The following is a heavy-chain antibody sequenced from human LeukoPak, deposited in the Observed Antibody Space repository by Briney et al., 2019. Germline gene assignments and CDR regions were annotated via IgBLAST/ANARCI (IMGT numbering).Heavy chain of an antibody. CDR3: ARGHSSSWLDDY. Sequence: SVKVSCKASGRTFSSYAIRWVRQAPGEGVEWMGGIIPIFGTANYAQKFQGRVTITADKSASTAYMELSSLRSEDTAVYYCARGHSSSWLDDYWGQGTLVTVSS. CDR2: IIPIFGTA. J-gene: IGHJ4*02. CDR1: GRTFSSYA. D-gene: IGHD6-13*01. V-gene: IGHV1-69*06.